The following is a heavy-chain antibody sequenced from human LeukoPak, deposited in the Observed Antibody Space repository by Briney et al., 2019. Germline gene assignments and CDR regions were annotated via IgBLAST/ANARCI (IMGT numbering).Heavy chain of an antibody. J-gene: IGHJ4*02. Sequence: PGGSLRLSCAASGFTFSSAWMSWVRQAPGKGLEWVGRIKSKTDGRTTDYAAPVKGRFTISRDDSKNTLYLQMNSLKTEDTAVYYCTTTDSVVVPFFDYWGQGTLVTVSS. CDR2: IKSKTDGRTT. CDR3: TTTDSVVVPFFDY. V-gene: IGHV3-15*01. CDR1: GFTFSSAW. D-gene: IGHD2-2*01.